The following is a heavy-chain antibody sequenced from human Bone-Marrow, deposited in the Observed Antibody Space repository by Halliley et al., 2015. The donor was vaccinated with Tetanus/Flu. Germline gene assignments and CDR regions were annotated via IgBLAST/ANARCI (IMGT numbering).Heavy chain of an antibody. J-gene: IGHJ6*02. CDR2: IYSSSGNT. D-gene: IGHD1-1*01. Sequence: TLSLTCTVSDDSMGPYYWGWIRQPPGKRLEWIGYIYSSSGNTDYNPSLKSRVTISLDTSMNQFSLKVNSMTAADTAVYFCARVNWNPAEFYYYGMDVWGQGTTVTVSS. CDR1: DDSMGPYY. CDR3: ARVNWNPAEFYYYGMDV. V-gene: IGHV4-59*12.